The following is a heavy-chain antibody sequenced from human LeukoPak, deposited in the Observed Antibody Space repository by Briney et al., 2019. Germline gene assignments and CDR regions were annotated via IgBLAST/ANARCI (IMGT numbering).Heavy chain of an antibody. D-gene: IGHD3-10*01. CDR2: IYTSGST. CDR3: ARDAYYYGSGSYPLGY. CDR1: GGSISSHY. V-gene: IGHV4-4*07. Sequence: SETLSLTCTVSGGSISSHYWSWIRQPAGKGLEWIGRIYTSGSTNYNPSLKSRVTMSVDTSKNQFSLKLSSVTAADTAVYYCARDAYYYGSGSYPLGYWGQGTLVTVSS. J-gene: IGHJ4*02.